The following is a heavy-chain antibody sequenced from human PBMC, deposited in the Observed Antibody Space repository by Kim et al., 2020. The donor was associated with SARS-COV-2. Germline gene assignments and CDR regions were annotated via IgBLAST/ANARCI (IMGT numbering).Heavy chain of an antibody. D-gene: IGHD4-17*01. CDR1: GGTFSSYA. CDR3: ASTPRGWDYDVSSTSWFDP. CDR2: IIPILGIA. J-gene: IGHJ5*02. Sequence: SVKVSCKASGGTFSSYAISWVRQAPGQGLEWMGRIIPILGIANYAQKFQGRVTITADKSTSTAYMELSSLRSEDTAVYYCASTPRGWDYDVSSTSWFDPWGQGTLVTVSS. V-gene: IGHV1-69*04.